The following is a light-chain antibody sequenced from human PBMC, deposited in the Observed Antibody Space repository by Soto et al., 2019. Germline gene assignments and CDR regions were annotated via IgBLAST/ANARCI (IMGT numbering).Light chain of an antibody. CDR1: QSVNTW. CDR2: DAS. CDR3: QQYHAYSRT. J-gene: IGKJ1*01. Sequence: DIQMTQSPSTLSASVGDRVTITCRASQSVNTWLAWYQQKPGKAPKTLIYDASDLESGVPSRFSGSGSGTEFTLTISSLQPDDFATYYCQQYHAYSRTFGPGTKVDIK. V-gene: IGKV1-5*01.